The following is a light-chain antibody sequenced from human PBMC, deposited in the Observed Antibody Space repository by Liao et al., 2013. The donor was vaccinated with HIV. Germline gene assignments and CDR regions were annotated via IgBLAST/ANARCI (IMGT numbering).Light chain of an antibody. CDR3: QIWDSNNDLPV. J-gene: IGLJ3*02. CDR1: SIGSKS. CDR2: YDS. Sequence: SSVLTQPPSVSVAPGKTATISCGGDSIGSKSVHWYQQRPGQAPVLVMSYDSDRPTGIPERFSGSNSGNTATLTISRVEAGDEADFYCQIWDSNNDLPVFGGGTKLTVL. V-gene: IGLV3-21*01.